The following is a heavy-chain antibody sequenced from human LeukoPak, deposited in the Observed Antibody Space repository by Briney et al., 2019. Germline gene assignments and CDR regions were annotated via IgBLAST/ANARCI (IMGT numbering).Heavy chain of an antibody. J-gene: IGHJ4*02. V-gene: IGHV3-30*02. CDR2: IRYDGSNT. Sequence: GGSLRLSCAASEFHFRSYCMHGVRQAPGKGLEWVAFIRYDGSNTYYADSVKGRFTISRDNSKNTLFLPMNSLRVEDTAVFYLCKDSTLKWGDREILTGYYGYWGQGTLVTVSS. CDR3: CKDSTLKWGDREILTGYYGY. CDR1: EFHFRSYC. D-gene: IGHD3-9*01.